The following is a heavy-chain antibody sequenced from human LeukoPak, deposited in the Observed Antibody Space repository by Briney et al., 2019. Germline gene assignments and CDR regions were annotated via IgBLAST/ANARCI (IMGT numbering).Heavy chain of an antibody. D-gene: IGHD3-22*01. CDR1: GYSISSGYY. Sequence: SETLSLTCTVSGYSISSGYYWGWIRQPPGKGLEWIGSIYHSGSTYYNPSLKSRVTISVDTSKYQFSLRLSSVTAADTAVYYCARVRGYDSSGYLDYWGRGTLVTVSS. CDR3: ARVRGYDSSGYLDY. J-gene: IGHJ4*02. V-gene: IGHV4-38-2*02. CDR2: IYHSGST.